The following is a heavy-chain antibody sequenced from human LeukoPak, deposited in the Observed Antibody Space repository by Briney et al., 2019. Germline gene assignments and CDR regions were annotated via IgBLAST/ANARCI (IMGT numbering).Heavy chain of an antibody. CDR2: ISWNSGSI. CDR1: GFTFDDYA. V-gene: IGHV3-9*01. D-gene: IGHD3-9*01. J-gene: IGHJ3*02. CDR3: ARERTYDILTGYYFLNAFDI. Sequence: PGGSLRLSCAASGFTFDDYAMHWVRQAPGKGLEWVSGISWNSGSIGYADSVKGRFTISRDNAKNSLYLQMNSLRAEDTAVYYCARERTYDILTGYYFLNAFDIWGQGTMVTVSS.